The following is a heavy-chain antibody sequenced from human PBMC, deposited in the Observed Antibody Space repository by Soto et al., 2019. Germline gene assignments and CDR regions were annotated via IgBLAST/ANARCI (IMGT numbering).Heavy chain of an antibody. V-gene: IGHV4-34*01. J-gene: IGHJ4*02. CDR2: INHSGST. CDR1: GGSFIGYY. D-gene: IGHD6-13*01. Sequence: PSETLSLTCAVSGGSFIGYYWSWIRQPPGKGLEYIGEINHSGSTNYNPSLKSRVTISVDTSKNQFSLKLSSVTAADTAVYYCARRGSSFGNWGQGTLVTVSS. CDR3: ARRGSSFGN.